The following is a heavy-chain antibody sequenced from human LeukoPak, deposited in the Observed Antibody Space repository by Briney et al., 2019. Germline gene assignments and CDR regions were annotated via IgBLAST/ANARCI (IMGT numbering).Heavy chain of an antibody. V-gene: IGHV3-74*01. CDR1: GFTFSSYW. J-gene: IGHJ6*02. CDR3: ARDDLIRDSSGYYWGYYYYGMDV. D-gene: IGHD3-22*01. CDR2: INSDGSST. Sequence: PGGSLRLSCAASGFTFSSYWMHWVRQAPGKGLVWVSRINSDGSSTSYADSMKGRFTISRDNAKDTLYLQMNSLRAEDTAVYYCARDDLIRDSSGYYWGYYYYGMDVWGQGTTVTVSS.